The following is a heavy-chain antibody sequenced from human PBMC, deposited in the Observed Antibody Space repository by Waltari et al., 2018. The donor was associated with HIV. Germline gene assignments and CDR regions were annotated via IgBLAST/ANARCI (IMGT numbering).Heavy chain of an antibody. Sequence: EVQLLESGGRVLQPGGSLTLYCAASGFTFSTYAMAWVRQTPDKGLDSVSAIREGGAKTYDADSVEGRFTISRGNSKNTVYLQMNRLGADDAAVYYCARWGYCSGDSCNVVPRDVWGQGTTVIVSS. CDR1: GFTFSTYA. V-gene: IGHV3-23*01. D-gene: IGHD2-15*01. CDR3: ARWGYCSGDSCNVVPRDV. J-gene: IGHJ6*02. CDR2: IREGGAKT.